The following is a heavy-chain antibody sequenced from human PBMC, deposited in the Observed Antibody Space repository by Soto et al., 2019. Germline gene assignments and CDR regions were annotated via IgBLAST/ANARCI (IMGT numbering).Heavy chain of an antibody. V-gene: IGHV4-59*01. J-gene: IGHJ3*02. D-gene: IGHD2-21*02. CDR2: IYYSGST. CDR3: AREAVVVTAAGTFDI. CDR1: GGSISSYY. Sequence: TETLSRTCTVSGGSISSYYWSWIRQPPGKGLEWIGYIYYSGSTNYNPSLKSRVTISVDTSKTQFSLKLSSVTAADTAVYYCAREAVVVTAAGTFDIWGQGTMVNDSS.